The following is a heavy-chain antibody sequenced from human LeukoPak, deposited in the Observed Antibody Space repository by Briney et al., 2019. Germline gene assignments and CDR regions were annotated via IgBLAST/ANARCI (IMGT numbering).Heavy chain of an antibody. D-gene: IGHD3-10*01. CDR1: GGSSSSYY. V-gene: IGHV4-59*08. CDR3: ARHEFDSGSLPYFDY. Sequence: PSETLSLTCTVSGGSSSSYYWSWIRQPPGKGLEWIGYIYYSGSTNYNPSLKSRVTISVDTSKNQFSLKLSAVTAADTAVYYCARHEFDSGSLPYFDYWGQGILVTVSS. CDR2: IYYSGST. J-gene: IGHJ4*02.